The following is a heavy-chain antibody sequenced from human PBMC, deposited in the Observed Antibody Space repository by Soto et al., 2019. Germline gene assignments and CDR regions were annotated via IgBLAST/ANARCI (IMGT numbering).Heavy chain of an antibody. Sequence: QVQLVQSGAEVKKPGASVKVSCKASGYTFTSYAMNWVRQAPGQRLEWMGWINAGNGNTKYSQKFQGRVNITRDTSASTAYMELSSLRSEATAVYYCARSVGAALSDYWGQGTLVTVSS. CDR2: INAGNGNT. D-gene: IGHD1-26*01. V-gene: IGHV1-3*01. CDR1: GYTFTSYA. J-gene: IGHJ4*02. CDR3: ARSVGAALSDY.